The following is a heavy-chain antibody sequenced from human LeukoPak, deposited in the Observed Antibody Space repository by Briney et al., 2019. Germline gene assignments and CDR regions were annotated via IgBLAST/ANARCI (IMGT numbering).Heavy chain of an antibody. D-gene: IGHD3-10*01. CDR1: GGSISSSGYF. V-gene: IGHV4-39*01. J-gene: IGHJ4*02. CDR2: IRSSGST. CDR3: LRSHGAY. Sequence: SETLSLTCTVFGGSISSSGYFWAWIRQPPGKGLELIGNIRSSGSTFYNPSLKSRLTISVDTSKNQFSLNLSSVTAADTAVYYCLRSHGAYGGQGTLVTVS.